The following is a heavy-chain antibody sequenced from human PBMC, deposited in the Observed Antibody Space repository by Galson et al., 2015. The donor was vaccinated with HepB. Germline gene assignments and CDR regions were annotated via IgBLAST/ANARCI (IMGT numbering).Heavy chain of an antibody. D-gene: IGHD3-9*01. Sequence: SLRLSCAGSGFTFGDYGINWVRQAPGKGLEWVGFIRSTTYSGTTEYAASVKGRFTISRDDSTSSAYLQMNGLKTEDTAVYYCTRGLIDAPAGNYYWGQGTLVTVSS. V-gene: IGHV3-49*04. CDR2: IRSTTYSGTT. CDR1: GFTFGDYG. J-gene: IGHJ4*02. CDR3: TRGLIDAPAGNYY.